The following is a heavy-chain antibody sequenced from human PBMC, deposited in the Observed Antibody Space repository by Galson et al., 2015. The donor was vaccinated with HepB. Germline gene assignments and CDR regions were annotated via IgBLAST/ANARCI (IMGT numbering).Heavy chain of an antibody. D-gene: IGHD3-10*01. J-gene: IGHJ6*02. CDR1: GFTFNNYN. CDR3: ARDYYGSGSYYSGGGMDV. CDR2: ISSSSTYI. Sequence: SLRLSCAASGFTFNNYNMNWVRQGPGKGLEWVASISSSSTYIYYADSMEGRFTISRDNAENSLFLQMSSLSVEDTAVYYCARDYYGSGSYYSGGGMDVWGQGTTVTVSS. V-gene: IGHV3-21*01.